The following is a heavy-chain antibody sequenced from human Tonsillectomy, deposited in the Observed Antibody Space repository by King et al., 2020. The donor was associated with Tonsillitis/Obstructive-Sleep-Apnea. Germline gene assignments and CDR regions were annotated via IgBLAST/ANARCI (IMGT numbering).Heavy chain of an antibody. CDR3: ARGPYCSTTSCSGGWFDP. CDR1: GGSFSGYY. CDR2: INHSGST. D-gene: IGHD2-2*01. J-gene: IGHJ5*02. V-gene: IGHV4-34*01. Sequence: VQLQQWGAGLLKPSETLSLTCAVYGGSFSGYYWSWIRQSPGKGLEWIGEINHSGSTNYNPSLKSRVTISIDTSKNQFSLKLSSVTAADTAVYSCARGPYCSTTSCSGGWFDPWGQGTLVTVSS.